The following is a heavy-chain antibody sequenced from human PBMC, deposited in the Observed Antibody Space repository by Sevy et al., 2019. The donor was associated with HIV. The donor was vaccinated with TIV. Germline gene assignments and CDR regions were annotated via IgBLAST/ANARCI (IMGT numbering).Heavy chain of an antibody. Sequence: GGSLRLSCTASGFSFSIHSMHWVRQAPGKGLEWVSFILHDGSRQDYVDSVKGRFIISRDNSKNTVYLEMSGLRPEDTATYYCARDSNVYDSGGSLDSWGQGTLVTVSS. CDR3: ARDSNVYDSGGSLDS. V-gene: IGHV3-30*04. D-gene: IGHD6-25*01. J-gene: IGHJ4*02. CDR1: GFSFSIHS. CDR2: ILHDGSRQ.